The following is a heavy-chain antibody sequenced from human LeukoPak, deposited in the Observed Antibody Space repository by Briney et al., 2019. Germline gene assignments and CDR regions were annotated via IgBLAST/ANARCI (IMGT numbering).Heavy chain of an antibody. D-gene: IGHD3-3*01. CDR3: ASQYYDFWSGYPHDAFDI. Sequence: SETLSLTCAVYGGSFSGYYWSWIRRPPGKGLEWIGEINHSGSTNYNPSLKSRVTISVDTSKNQFSPKLSSVTAADTAVYYCASQYYDFWSGYPHDAFDIWGQGTMVTVSS. J-gene: IGHJ3*02. CDR1: GGSFSGYY. CDR2: INHSGST. V-gene: IGHV4-34*01.